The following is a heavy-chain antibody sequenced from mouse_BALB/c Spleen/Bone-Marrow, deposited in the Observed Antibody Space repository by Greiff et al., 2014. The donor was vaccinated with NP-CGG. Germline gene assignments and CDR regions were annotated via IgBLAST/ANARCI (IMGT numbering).Heavy chain of an antibody. Sequence: EVQLQQSGAELVKPGASVRLSCTASGFNIKDTYIHWVKQRPEQVLEWTGRIDPANGNTKYDPKFQGKATITADTSSNTAYLQLSSLTSEDTAAYYCASYYYGYYFDYWGQGTTLTVSS. CDR2: IDPANGNT. CDR1: GFNIKDTY. CDR3: ASYYYGYYFDY. V-gene: IGHV14-3*02. D-gene: IGHD1-1*01. J-gene: IGHJ2*01.